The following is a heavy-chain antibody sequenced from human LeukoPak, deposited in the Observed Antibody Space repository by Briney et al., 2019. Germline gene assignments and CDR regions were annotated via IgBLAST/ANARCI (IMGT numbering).Heavy chain of an antibody. CDR3: ARRYGRRVGWLQRHQFDY. CDR2: INHSGST. D-gene: IGHD5-24*01. V-gene: IGHV4-34*01. CDR1: GGSFSDYS. J-gene: IGHJ4*02. Sequence: KSSETLSLTCAVYGGSFSDYSWSWIRQPPGKGLEWIGEINHSGSTNYNPSLKSRVTISVDTSKNQFSLKLSSVTAADTAVYYCARRYGRRVGWLQRHQFDYWGQGTLVTVSS.